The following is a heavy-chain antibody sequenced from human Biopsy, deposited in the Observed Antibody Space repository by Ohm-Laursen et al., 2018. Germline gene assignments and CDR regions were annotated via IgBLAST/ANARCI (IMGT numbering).Heavy chain of an antibody. CDR1: GAALSGYS. D-gene: IGHD5-18*01. CDR2: IWFDETNK. Sequence: SLRLSCSASGAALSGYSMTWVRQAPGKGLEWVAVIWFDETNKHYADSVKGRFTISRDNSKNMLYLQMNTLRDADTAVYYCARDPRDTALGIFDYWGLGTLVTVSS. V-gene: IGHV3-33*08. CDR3: ARDPRDTALGIFDY. J-gene: IGHJ4*02.